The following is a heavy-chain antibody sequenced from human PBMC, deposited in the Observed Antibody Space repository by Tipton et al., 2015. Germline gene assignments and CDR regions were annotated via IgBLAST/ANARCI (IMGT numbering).Heavy chain of an antibody. J-gene: IGHJ3*01. CDR1: GGSINSHY. CDR3: ARGEQDCRRPICRGGLDV. CDR2: IDYSGST. V-gene: IGHV4-59*11. Sequence: TLSLTCTVSGGSINSHYWSWIRQPPGKGLEWIGYIDYSGSTAYNPSLKGRVSISADTSKAQLSLKLRSVTAADTAVYYCARGEQDCRRPICRGGLDVWGQGTMVIASS. D-gene: IGHD2-15*01.